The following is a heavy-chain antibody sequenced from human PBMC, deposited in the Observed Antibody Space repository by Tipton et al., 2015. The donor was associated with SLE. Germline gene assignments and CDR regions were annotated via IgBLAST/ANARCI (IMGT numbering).Heavy chain of an antibody. CDR3: ARGNWGPLDDAFDI. Sequence: TLSLTCAVYGGSFSGYYWSWIRQPPGKGLEWIGEINHSGSTNYNPSLKSRVTISVDTSKNQFSLKLSSVTAADTAVYYCARGNWGPLDDAFDIWGQGTMVTVSS. CDR1: GGSFSGYY. D-gene: IGHD7-27*01. V-gene: IGHV4-34*01. J-gene: IGHJ3*02. CDR2: INHSGST.